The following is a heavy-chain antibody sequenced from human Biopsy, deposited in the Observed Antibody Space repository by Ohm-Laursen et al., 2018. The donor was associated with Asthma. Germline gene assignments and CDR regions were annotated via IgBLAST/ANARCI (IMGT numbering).Heavy chain of an antibody. CDR2: ISYDGSNK. V-gene: IGHV3-30*03. D-gene: IGHD3-3*01. CDR3: ASQSSGPDFWSGYYYFDY. CDR1: GFTFSSYG. Sequence: SLRLSCAATGFTFSSYGMHWVRQAPGKGLEWVAAISYDGSNKYYADSVRGRFTISRDNSKNTLYLQMNSLRAEDTAVYYCASQSSGPDFWSGYYYFDYWGQGTLVTVSS. J-gene: IGHJ4*02.